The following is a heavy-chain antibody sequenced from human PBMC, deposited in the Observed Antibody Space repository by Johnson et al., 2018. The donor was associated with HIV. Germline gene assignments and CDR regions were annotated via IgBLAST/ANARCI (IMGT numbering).Heavy chain of an antibody. Sequence: QMLLVESGGGVVQPGRSLRLSCAASVFTFSSYGMHWVRQAPGKGLEWLAVISYDGSNKYFADSVKGRFTISRDKSKNTLYLQMNSLRAEDTAVYYCAKVRSGWSTGAFDIWGQGTMVTVSS. D-gene: IGHD6-19*01. CDR1: VFTFSSYG. V-gene: IGHV3-30*18. J-gene: IGHJ3*02. CDR2: ISYDGSNK. CDR3: AKVRSGWSTGAFDI.